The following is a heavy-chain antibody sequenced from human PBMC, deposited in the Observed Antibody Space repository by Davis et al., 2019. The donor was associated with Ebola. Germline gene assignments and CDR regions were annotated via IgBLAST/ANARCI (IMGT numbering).Heavy chain of an antibody. Sequence: GESLKISCAAASGFAFSIHWMTWVRQAPGKGLEWVANIRQDGGETYYADSVKGRFAISRDNSKNTLYLQMNSLKAEDTAVYNCAKGGRSYYYYYGMDVWGQGTTVTVSS. CDR2: IRQDGGET. V-gene: IGHV3-7*03. J-gene: IGHJ6*02. CDR3: AKGGRSYYYYYGMDV. CDR1: GFAFSIHW.